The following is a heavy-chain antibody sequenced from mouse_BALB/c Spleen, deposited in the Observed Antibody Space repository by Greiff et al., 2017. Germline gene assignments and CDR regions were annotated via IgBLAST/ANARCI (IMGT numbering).Heavy chain of an antibody. J-gene: IGHJ3*01. D-gene: IGHD2-10*02. CDR3: ATYGNHGGFAY. V-gene: IGHV5-9-4*01. CDR2: ISSGGSYT. Sequence: EVKVVESGGGLVKPGGSLKLSCAASGFTFSSYAMSWVRQSPEKRLEWVAEISSGGSYTYYPDTVTGRFTISRDNAKNTLYLEMSSLRSEDTAMYYCATYGNHGGFAYWGQGTLVTVSA. CDR1: GFTFSSYA.